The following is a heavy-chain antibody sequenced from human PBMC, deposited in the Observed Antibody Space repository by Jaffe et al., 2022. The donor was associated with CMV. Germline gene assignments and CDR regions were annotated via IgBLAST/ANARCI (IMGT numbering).Heavy chain of an antibody. D-gene: IGHD5-18*01. V-gene: IGHV1-18*01. CDR2: VSTYNGNT. CDR3: ARVEYNYGYSLFDS. CDR1: GYTFTTYG. Sequence: QVQLVQSAAEVKRPGASVKVSCKASGYTFTTYGITWVRQAPGQGLEWMGWVSTYNGNTNYAQKLQGRVTMTTDTSTRTAYMELRSLRSDDTAVYYCARVEYNYGYSLFDSWGQGTLVTVSS. J-gene: IGHJ4*02.